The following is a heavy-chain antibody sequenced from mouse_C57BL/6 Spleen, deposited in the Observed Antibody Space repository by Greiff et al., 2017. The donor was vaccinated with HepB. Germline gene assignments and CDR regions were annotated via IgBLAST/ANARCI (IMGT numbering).Heavy chain of an antibody. V-gene: IGHV5-17*01. CDR1: GFTFSDYG. D-gene: IGHD1-1*01. CDR3: APTVVARYWYFDV. Sequence: EVQLVESGGGLVKPGGSLKLSCAASGFTFSDYGMHWVRQAPEKGLEWVAYISSGSSTIYYADTVKGRFTISRDNAKNTLFLQMTSLRSEDTAMYYCAPTVVARYWYFDVWGTGTTVTVSS. CDR2: ISSGSSTI. J-gene: IGHJ1*03.